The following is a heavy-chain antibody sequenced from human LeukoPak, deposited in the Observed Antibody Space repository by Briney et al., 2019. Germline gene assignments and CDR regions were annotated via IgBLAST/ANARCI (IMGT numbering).Heavy chain of an antibody. CDR3: ARGDSNDNNYGDYPDY. CDR2: IYTSGST. V-gene: IGHV4-61*02. J-gene: IGHJ4*02. D-gene: IGHD4-17*01. Sequence: SETLSLTCTVSGGSMKSGTYYWSWIRHPAGKGLEWIGRIYTSGSTNYNPSLKSRVTISIDTSKNQFSLNLSSVTAADTAVYYCARGDSNDNNYGDYPDYWGQGTLVTVSS. CDR1: GGSMKSGTYY.